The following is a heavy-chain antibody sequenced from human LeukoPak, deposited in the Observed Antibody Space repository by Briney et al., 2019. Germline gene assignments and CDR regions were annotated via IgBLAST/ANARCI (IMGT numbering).Heavy chain of an antibody. CDR1: GYTFTSYY. V-gene: IGHV1-46*01. CDR2: INPSGGST. D-gene: IGHD5-18*01. J-gene: IGHJ6*03. Sequence: ASVKVSCKASGYTFTSYYMHWVRQAPGQGLEWMGIINPSGGSTSYAQKFQGRVTMTRDMSTSTLYMELSSLRSEDTAVYSCVRDPSTTLDTAMVRGGYYYYMDVWGKGTTVTVSS. CDR3: VRDPSTTLDTAMVRGGYYYYMDV.